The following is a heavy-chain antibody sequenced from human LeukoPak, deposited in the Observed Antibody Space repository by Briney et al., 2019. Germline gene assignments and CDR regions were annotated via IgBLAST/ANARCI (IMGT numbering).Heavy chain of an antibody. Sequence: GGSLRLSCAASGFTFSNYAMSWVRQAPGKGLEWVSSINGRGGSTYYADSVKGRFTISRDNAKNSLYLQMNSLRAEDTAVYYCARAPHYRYNWFDPWGQGTLVTVSS. CDR2: INGRGGST. V-gene: IGHV3-23*01. CDR1: GFTFSNYA. J-gene: IGHJ5*02. CDR3: ARAPHYRYNWFDP. D-gene: IGHD4-11*01.